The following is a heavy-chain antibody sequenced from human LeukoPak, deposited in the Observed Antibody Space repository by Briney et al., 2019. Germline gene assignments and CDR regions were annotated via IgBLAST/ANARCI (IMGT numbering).Heavy chain of an antibody. V-gene: IGHV1-24*01. CDR2: FDPEDGET. CDR1: GYTLTELS. Sequence: ASVKVSCKVSGYTLTELSMHWVRQAPGKGLEWMGGFDPEDGETIYAQKFQGRVTMTEDTSTDTAYMELSSLRSEDTAVYYCAAPVCGSYPLPFDYWGQGTLVTVSS. D-gene: IGHD3-16*02. CDR3: AAPVCGSYPLPFDY. J-gene: IGHJ4*02.